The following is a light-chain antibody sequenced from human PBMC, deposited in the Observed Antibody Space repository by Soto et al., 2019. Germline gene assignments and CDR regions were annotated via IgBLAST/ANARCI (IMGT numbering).Light chain of an antibody. Sequence: EVVMTQSPATLSVSPGESATLSCRASQTVSSNVAWYQQRPGQAPRLLIDGAFTRATGVPARFSGSRSGTEFTLTISSPQSEDFALYHCQQHNNWPYTFGQGTRLEIK. CDR2: GAF. CDR3: QQHNNWPYT. V-gene: IGKV3-15*01. CDR1: QTVSSN. J-gene: IGKJ5*01.